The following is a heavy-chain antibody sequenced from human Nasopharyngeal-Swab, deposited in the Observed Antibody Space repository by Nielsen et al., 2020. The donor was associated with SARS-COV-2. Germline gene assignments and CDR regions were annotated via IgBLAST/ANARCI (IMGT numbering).Heavy chain of an antibody. CDR1: GFTFSSYS. CDR2: ISSSSSYI. CDR3: ARDLYSTSRGSFGY. J-gene: IGHJ4*02. D-gene: IGHD6-13*01. V-gene: IGHV3-21*01. Sequence: GESLKISCAASGFTFSSYSMNWVRQAPGKGPEWVSSISSSSSYIYYADSVKGRFTISRDNAKNSLYLQMNSLRAEDTAVYNCARDLYSTSRGSFGYWGQGTLVTVSS.